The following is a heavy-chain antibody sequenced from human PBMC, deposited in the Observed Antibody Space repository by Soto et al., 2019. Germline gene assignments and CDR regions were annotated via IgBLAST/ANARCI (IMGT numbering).Heavy chain of an antibody. V-gene: IGHV3-21*01. D-gene: IGHD3-9*01. CDR3: ARDLITTKNIYYFDY. CDR2: ISSSSSYI. Sequence: PGGSLRLSCAASGFTFSSYSMNWVRQAPGKGLEWVSSISSSSSYIYYADSVKGRFTISRDNAKNSLYLQMNSLRAEDTAVYYCARDLITTKNIYYFDYWGQGTLVTVSS. CDR1: GFTFSSYS. J-gene: IGHJ4*02.